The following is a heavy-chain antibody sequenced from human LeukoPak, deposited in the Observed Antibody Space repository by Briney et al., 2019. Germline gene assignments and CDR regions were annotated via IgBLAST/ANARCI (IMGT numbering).Heavy chain of an antibody. CDR2: IYHSGST. V-gene: IGHV4-30-2*01. CDR1: GGSISSGGYS. Sequence: SETLSLTCAVSGGSISSGGYSWSWIRQPPGKGLEWIGYIYHSGSTYYNPSLKSRVTISVDRSKNQFSLKLSSVTAADTAVYYCARDLGTTEDAFDIWGQGTMVTVSS. D-gene: IGHD4-17*01. CDR3: ARDLGTTEDAFDI. J-gene: IGHJ3*02.